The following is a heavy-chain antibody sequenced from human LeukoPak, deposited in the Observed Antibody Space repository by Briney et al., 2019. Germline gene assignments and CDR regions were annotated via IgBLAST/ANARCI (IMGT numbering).Heavy chain of an antibody. Sequence: GGSQRLSCAASGFTFDDYGMSWVRQAPGKGLEWVSDINWDGGSTGYADSVKGRFTISRDNAKNSLYLQMNSLRAEDTALFHCARLGCSGTSCYFDYWGQGTLVTVSS. CDR2: INWDGGST. CDR1: GFTFDDYG. CDR3: ARLGCSGTSCYFDY. D-gene: IGHD2-2*01. V-gene: IGHV3-20*01. J-gene: IGHJ4*02.